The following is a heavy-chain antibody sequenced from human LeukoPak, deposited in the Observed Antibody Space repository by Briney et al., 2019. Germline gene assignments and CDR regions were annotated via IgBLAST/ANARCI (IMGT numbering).Heavy chain of an antibody. CDR2: ISRGSDHI. CDR1: GFTFGDYA. CDR3: ARPYDTRGYFPDY. Sequence: GGSLRLSCTASGFTFGDYAVSWFRQAPGKGLEWVSSISRGSDHIFYADSVKGRFTISRDNAKNSLYLQMNSLGAEDTAVYYCARPYDTRGYFPDYWGQGTLVTVSS. V-gene: IGHV3-21*01. D-gene: IGHD3-22*01. J-gene: IGHJ4*02.